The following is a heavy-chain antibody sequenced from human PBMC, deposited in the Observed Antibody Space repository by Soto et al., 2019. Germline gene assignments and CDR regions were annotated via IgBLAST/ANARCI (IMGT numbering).Heavy chain of an antibody. J-gene: IGHJ4*02. CDR3: ARGVRLDSYIVVVVAATSAVYFDY. D-gene: IGHD2-15*01. CDR1: GGSISSSSYY. V-gene: IGHV4-39*07. Sequence: SETLSLTCTVSGGSISSSSYYWGWLRQPPGKGLEWIGSIYYSGSTNYNPSLKSRVTISVDTPKSQFSLKLSSVTAADTAVYYCARGVRLDSYIVVVVAATSAVYFDYWGQGTLVTVSS. CDR2: IYYSGST.